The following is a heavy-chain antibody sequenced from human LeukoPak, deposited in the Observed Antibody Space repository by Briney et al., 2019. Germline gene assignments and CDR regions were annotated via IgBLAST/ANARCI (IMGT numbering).Heavy chain of an antibody. V-gene: IGHV3-15*01. CDR1: GFTFSKAW. Sequence: GGSLRLSCGVSGFTFSKAWMNWVRQTPGKGLEWVGHIKSKTDGGTTDYGAPVKGRFTISRDDSKNTVYLQMNSLKTEDTAIYYCTAYYDFWRVYMDVWGKGITVTVSS. J-gene: IGHJ6*03. CDR2: IKSKTDGGTT. D-gene: IGHD3-3*01. CDR3: TAYYDFWRVYMDV.